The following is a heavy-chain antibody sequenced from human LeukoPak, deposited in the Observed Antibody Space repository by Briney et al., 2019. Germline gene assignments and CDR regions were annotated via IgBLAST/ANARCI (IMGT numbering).Heavy chain of an antibody. CDR2: ISSSSSYI. Sequence: GGSLRLSCAASGFTFSSYSMNWVRQAPGKGLEWVSSISSSSSYIYYADSVKGRFTISRDNAKNSLYLQMNSLRAKDTAVYYCASGSSSWYGYFQHWGQGTLVTVSS. D-gene: IGHD6-13*01. V-gene: IGHV3-21*01. J-gene: IGHJ1*01. CDR3: ASGSSSWYGYFQH. CDR1: GFTFSSYS.